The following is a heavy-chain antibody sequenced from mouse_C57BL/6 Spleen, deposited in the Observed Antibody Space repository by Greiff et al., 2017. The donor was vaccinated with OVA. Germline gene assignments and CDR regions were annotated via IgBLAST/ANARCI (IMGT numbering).Heavy chain of an antibody. CDR2: IYPGSGNT. Sequence: VQLQQSGAELVRPGASVKLSCKASGYTFTDYYINWVKQRPGQGLEWIARIYPGSGNTYYNEKFKGKATLTAEKSSSTAYMQLSSLTSEDSAVYFCARERGSNYVDYYAMDYWGQGTSVTVSS. V-gene: IGHV1-76*01. J-gene: IGHJ4*01. D-gene: IGHD2-5*01. CDR3: ARERGSNYVDYYAMDY. CDR1: GYTFTDYY.